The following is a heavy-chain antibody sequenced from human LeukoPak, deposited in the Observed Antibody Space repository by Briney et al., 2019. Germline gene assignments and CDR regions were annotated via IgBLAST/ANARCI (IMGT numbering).Heavy chain of an antibody. J-gene: IGHJ4*02. CDR3: ARRAQGYCTSTSCPVGDFDY. D-gene: IGHD2-2*01. CDR1: GYSFTSYW. V-gene: IGHV5-10-1*01. CDR2: IDPSDSYT. Sequence: GESLKISCKGSGYSFTSYWISWVRQMPGKGLEWIGKIDPSDSYTNYSPSFQGHVTISADKSISTAHLQWSSLEASDTAMYYCARRAQGYCTSTSCPVGDFDYWGQGTLVTVSS.